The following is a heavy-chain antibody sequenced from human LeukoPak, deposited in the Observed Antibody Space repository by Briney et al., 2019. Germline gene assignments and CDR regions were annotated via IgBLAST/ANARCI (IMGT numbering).Heavy chain of an antibody. CDR1: GGTFSSYT. CDR2: IIPILGIA. V-gene: IGHV1-69*04. Sequence: GSSVKVSCKASGGTFSSYTISWGRQPPGQGLEWMGRIIPILGIANYAQKFQGRVTITADKSTSTAYMELSSLRSEDTAVYYCARDYYDSSGYYYFDYWGQGTLVTVSS. D-gene: IGHD3-22*01. J-gene: IGHJ4*02. CDR3: ARDYYDSSGYYYFDY.